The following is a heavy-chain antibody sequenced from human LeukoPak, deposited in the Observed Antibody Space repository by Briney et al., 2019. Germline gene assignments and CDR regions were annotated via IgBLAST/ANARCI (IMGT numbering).Heavy chain of an antibody. CDR3: ARDEQFDI. Sequence: PSETLSLTCTVSGGSISSSSYYWGWIRQPPGKGLEWIGSIYYSGSTYYNPSLKSRVTISVDTSKNQFSLKLSSVTAADTAVYYCARDEQFDIWGQGTMVTVSS. D-gene: IGHD1/OR15-1a*01. V-gene: IGHV4-39*07. CDR2: IYYSGST. CDR1: GGSISSSSYY. J-gene: IGHJ3*02.